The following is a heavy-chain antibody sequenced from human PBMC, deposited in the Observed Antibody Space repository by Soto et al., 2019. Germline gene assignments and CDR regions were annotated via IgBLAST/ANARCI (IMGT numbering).Heavy chain of an antibody. Sequence: PGGSLRLSCAASGFIFGDYAMTWVRQAPGRGLEWVSAITSTGSSTYFADSVKGRITISRDNSKNTLSLQMDSLRAEDTAIYYCAKGIAVAVDFDYWGQGTLVTVSS. V-gene: IGHV3-23*01. CDR3: AKGIAVAVDFDY. D-gene: IGHD6-19*01. CDR2: ITSTGSST. J-gene: IGHJ4*02. CDR1: GFIFGDYA.